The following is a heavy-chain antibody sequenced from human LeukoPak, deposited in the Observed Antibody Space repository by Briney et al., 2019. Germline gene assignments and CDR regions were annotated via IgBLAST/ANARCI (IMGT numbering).Heavy chain of an antibody. V-gene: IGHV4-61*01. CDR3: GRSSPVPDI. CDR1: GYSISSGYY. D-gene: IGHD3-10*02. CDR2: KHSSGTI. Sequence: PSETLSLTCTVSGYSISSGYYWSWIRQPPGKGLEWIGYKHSSGTIHYNPSLTSRVTISIDTSKNQFSLRLTSVTAADTAVYYCGRSSPVPDIWGQGTLVTVSA. J-gene: IGHJ4*02.